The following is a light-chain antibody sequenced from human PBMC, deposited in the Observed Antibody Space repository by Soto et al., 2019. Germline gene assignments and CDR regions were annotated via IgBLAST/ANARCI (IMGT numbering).Light chain of an antibody. Sequence: EIVLTQSPRTLSLSPGERASLSCRASQRISSTFLAWYQQKPGQAPRLLIYGASSRATGIPDRFSGSGSGTDFTLTIGRLEPEDFAVYYCQQYGSSPWTFGQGTKVDIK. CDR3: QQYGSSPWT. CDR1: QRISSTF. J-gene: IGKJ1*01. CDR2: GAS. V-gene: IGKV3-20*01.